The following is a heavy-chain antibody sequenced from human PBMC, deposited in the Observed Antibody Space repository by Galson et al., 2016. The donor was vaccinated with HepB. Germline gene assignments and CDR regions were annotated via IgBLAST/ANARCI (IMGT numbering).Heavy chain of an antibody. CDR2: ISYDGSNK. CDR3: AREDSCGYYYFDY. Sequence: SLSLSCAASGFTFSTYAMHWVRQAPGKGLEWVALISYDGSNKYYADPVKGRFTISRDNSKNTLYLQMNSLRAEDTAVYYCAREDSCGYYYFDYWGQGTLVTVSS. V-gene: IGHV3-30*04. J-gene: IGHJ4*02. D-gene: IGHD3-22*01. CDR1: GFTFSTYA.